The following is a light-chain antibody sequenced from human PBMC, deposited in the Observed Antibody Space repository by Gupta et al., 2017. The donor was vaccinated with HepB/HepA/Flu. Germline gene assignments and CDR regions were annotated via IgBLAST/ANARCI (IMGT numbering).Light chain of an antibody. CDR3: QQYNTWPQT. CDR2: GSS. J-gene: IGKJ1*01. Sequence: EILMTQSPATLSVSPGEGATLSCRARQSVSSNLAWYQQKPGQAPRRLIYGSSTRASGIPARCSGSGSGTEFTLTISSLQSEDFAVYYCQQYNTWPQTFGQGTKVEI. V-gene: IGKV3-15*01. CDR1: QSVSSN.